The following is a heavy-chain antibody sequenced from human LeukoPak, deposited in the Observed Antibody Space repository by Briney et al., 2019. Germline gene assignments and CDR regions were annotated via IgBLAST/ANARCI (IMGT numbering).Heavy chain of an antibody. CDR2: INPNTGGT. J-gene: IGHJ4*02. CDR3: ARGVTSDTLY. D-gene: IGHD4-23*01. V-gene: IGHV1-2*02. Sequence: GASVKVSCKASGYTFTAYYMHWVRQAPGQGLEWMGWINPNTGGTNYAQKFQGRVTLTRDTSISTAYLELSSLRSDDTAVYYCARGVTSDTLYWGQGTLVTVSS. CDR1: GYTFTAYY.